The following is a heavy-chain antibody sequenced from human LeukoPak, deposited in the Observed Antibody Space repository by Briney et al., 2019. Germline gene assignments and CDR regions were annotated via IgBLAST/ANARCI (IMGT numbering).Heavy chain of an antibody. CDR3: ARHLGATVNTLYYFDY. V-gene: IGHV5-51*01. CDR1: GYSFTSYW. D-gene: IGHD4-17*01. J-gene: IGHJ4*02. Sequence: GASLKISCKGSGYSFTSYWIGWVRQLPGKGLEWMGIIYPGDSDTRYSPSFQGQVTISADKSISTAYLQWSSLKASDTAMYYCARHLGATVNTLYYFDYWGQGTLVTVSS. CDR2: IYPGDSDT.